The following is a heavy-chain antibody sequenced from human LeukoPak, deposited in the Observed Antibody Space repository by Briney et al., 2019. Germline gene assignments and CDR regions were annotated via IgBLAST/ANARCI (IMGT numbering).Heavy chain of an antibody. Sequence: PSVTLSLTCTVSGGSINGYYWSWIRQPPGKGLEWIAYIYYTGSTNYDPKYNPSLKSRVTILVDTSKNQFSLKLNSVTAADTAVYYCARDRRQRDYFDFWGQGARVSVSS. CDR1: GGSINGYY. J-gene: IGHJ4*02. CDR3: ARDRRQRDYFDF. V-gene: IGHV4-59*12. D-gene: IGHD1-1*01. CDR2: IYYTGST.